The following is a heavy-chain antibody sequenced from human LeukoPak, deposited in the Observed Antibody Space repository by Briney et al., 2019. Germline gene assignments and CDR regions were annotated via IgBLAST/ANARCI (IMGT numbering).Heavy chain of an antibody. CDR1: GFSLSTSGMC. J-gene: IGHJ4*02. Sequence: SGPTLVNPTQTLTLTCTFSGFSLSTSGMCVSWIRQPPGKALEWLARSDWDDDKYYSTSLKTRLTISKDTSKNQVVLTMTNMDPVDTATYYCARIIYNSRGYYSGAYYFDYWGQGTLVTVSS. CDR3: ARIIYNSRGYYSGAYYFDY. V-gene: IGHV2-70*11. CDR2: SDWDDDK. D-gene: IGHD3-22*01.